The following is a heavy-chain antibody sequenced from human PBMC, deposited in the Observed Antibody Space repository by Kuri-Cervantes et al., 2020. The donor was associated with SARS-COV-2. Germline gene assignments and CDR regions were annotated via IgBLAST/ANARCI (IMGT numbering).Heavy chain of an antibody. J-gene: IGHJ4*02. Sequence: SQTLSLTCAVSDDSISRGCYWGWIRQSPGKGLEWIGSIYHSGSIFYNPSLKSRVTILLDTSKNQFSLKLTSVTAADTAVYYCARGGYSSGWYQRTNFDYWGQGTLVTVSS. D-gene: IGHD6-19*01. CDR1: DDSISRGCY. CDR3: ARGGYSSGWYQRTNFDY. V-gene: IGHV4-38-2*01. CDR2: IYHSGSI.